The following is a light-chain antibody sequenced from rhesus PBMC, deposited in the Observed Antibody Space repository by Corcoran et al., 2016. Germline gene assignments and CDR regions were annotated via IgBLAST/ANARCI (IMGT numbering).Light chain of an antibody. CDR1: QDISNS. J-gene: IGKJ2*01. V-gene: IGKV1S21*01. CDR3: LRYHGARYS. CDR2: DVS. Sequence: DIQMTQSPSSLSASVGDRVTITCRASQDISNSLSWYQQKPGKAPKLLSYDVSTLQSGVPSRVSGSGSGTDVPLTITSLQPEDFATYCCLRYHGARYSFGQGSKVDI.